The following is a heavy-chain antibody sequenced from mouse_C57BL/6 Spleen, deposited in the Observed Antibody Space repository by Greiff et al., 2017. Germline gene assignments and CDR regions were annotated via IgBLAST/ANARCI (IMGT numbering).Heavy chain of an antibody. D-gene: IGHD2-2*01. V-gene: IGHV1-15*01. CDR2: IDPETGGT. CDR1: GYTFTDYE. Sequence: QVHVKQSGAELVRPGASVTLSCKASGYTFTDYEMHWVKQTPVHGLEWIGAIDPETGGTAYTQKFKGKAILTADKSSSTAYMELRILTSEDSAVYYCTRGGGVTTDWYFDVWGTGTTVTVSS. CDR3: TRGGGVTTDWYFDV. J-gene: IGHJ1*03.